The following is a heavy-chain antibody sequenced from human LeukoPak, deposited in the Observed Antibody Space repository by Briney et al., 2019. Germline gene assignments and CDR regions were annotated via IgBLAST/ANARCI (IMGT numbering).Heavy chain of an antibody. CDR1: GYTFTSYY. D-gene: IGHD6-19*01. CDR2: INPSGGST. Sequence: ASVKVSCKASGYTFTSYYMHWVRQAPGQGLEWMGIINPSGGSTSYPQKFQGRVTMTRDTSTSTVYLELSSLRSEDTAVYYCARGLLVFRAVAAPFDYWGQGTLVTVSS. V-gene: IGHV1-46*01. J-gene: IGHJ4*02. CDR3: ARGLLVFRAVAAPFDY.